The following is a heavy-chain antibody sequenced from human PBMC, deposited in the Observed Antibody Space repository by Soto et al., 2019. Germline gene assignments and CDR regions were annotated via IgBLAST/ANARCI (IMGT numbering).Heavy chain of an antibody. Sequence: QVQLEQSGAEVKKPGSSVKVSCKASGGTFSNSAISWVRQAPGQGLEWMGGIMPIFRTPDYAQKFQGRVSITADESTTTAYMELSGLSSEATAVYYCAMDKDRLPLGGTYYYIMDVWGSGPRVTGSS. CDR1: GGTFSNSA. CDR2: IMPIFRTP. J-gene: IGHJ6*01. CDR3: AMDKDRLPLGGTYYYIMDV. V-gene: IGHV1-69*12. D-gene: IGHD5-12*01.